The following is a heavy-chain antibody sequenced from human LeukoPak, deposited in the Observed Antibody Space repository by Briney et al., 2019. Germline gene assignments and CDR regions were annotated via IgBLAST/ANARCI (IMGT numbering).Heavy chain of an antibody. CDR2: ISYDGSNK. Sequence: GRSLRLSCAASGFTFSSYAMHWGRQAPGKGLEWVAVISYDGSNKYYADSVKGRFTISRDNSKNTLYLQMNSLRAEDTAVYYCARDLPITMVRGVTFYYYYGMDVWGQGTTVTVSS. CDR1: GFTFSSYA. J-gene: IGHJ6*02. CDR3: ARDLPITMVRGVTFYYYYGMDV. V-gene: IGHV3-30-3*01. D-gene: IGHD3-10*01.